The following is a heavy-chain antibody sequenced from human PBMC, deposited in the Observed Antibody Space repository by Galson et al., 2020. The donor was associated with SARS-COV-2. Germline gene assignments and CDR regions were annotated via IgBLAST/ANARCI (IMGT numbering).Heavy chain of an antibody. D-gene: IGHD3-22*01. CDR2: IYTSGST. V-gene: IGHV4-4*07. CDR3: ARDFDDYYDSSGYPDAFDI. CDR1: GGSISSYY. J-gene: IGHJ3*02. Sequence: SETLSLTCTVSGGSISSYYWSWIRQPAGKGLEWIGRIYTSGSTNYNPSLKSRVTMSVDTSKNQFSLKLSSVTAADTAVYYCARDFDDYYDSSGYPDAFDIWGQGTMVTVSS.